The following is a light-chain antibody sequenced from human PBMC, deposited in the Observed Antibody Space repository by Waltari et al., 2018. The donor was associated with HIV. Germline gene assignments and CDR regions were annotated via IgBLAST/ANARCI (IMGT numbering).Light chain of an antibody. Sequence: EILMTQSPATLSVSPGERATLSCRASQSVNSNLAWYQQKPGQTPRLLIYGTSTRATEIPASFSGSGSGTEFTLTISSLQSEDFAVYYCHHYNNWRETFGQGTKVEIK. J-gene: IGKJ1*01. CDR1: QSVNSN. V-gene: IGKV3-15*01. CDR3: HHYNNWRET. CDR2: GTS.